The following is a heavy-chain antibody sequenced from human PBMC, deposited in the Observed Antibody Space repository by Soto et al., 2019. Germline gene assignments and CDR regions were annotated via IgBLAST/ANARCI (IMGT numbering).Heavy chain of an antibody. J-gene: IGHJ6*03. CDR3: AKYPRFDVVVSAAMMFRDYYYYYMDV. Sequence: AGSLRLSCAASGFTFSSYAMSWFLQTPGKGLEWVSAIIGSGGSTYYADSVKGRFTISICNSKNTLYLKMNSLRAEDTAVYYRAKYPRFDVVVSAAMMFRDYYYYYMDVWGKGTTVNVS. CDR2: IIGSGGST. CDR1: GFTFSSYA. D-gene: IGHD2-2*01. V-gene: IGHV3-23*01.